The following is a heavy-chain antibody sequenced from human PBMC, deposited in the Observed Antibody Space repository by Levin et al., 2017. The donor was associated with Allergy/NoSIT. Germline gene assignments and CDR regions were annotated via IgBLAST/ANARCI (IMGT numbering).Heavy chain of an antibody. Sequence: SGPTLVKPTETLTLTCTVSGFSLSNARMGVSWIRQPPGKALEWLAHIFSNDEKSYSTSLKSRLTISKDTSKSQVVLTMTNMDPVDTATYYCARSYGSGSYYDYYYYMDVWGKGTTVTVSS. CDR2: IFSNDEK. V-gene: IGHV2-26*01. D-gene: IGHD3-10*01. CDR1: GFSLSNARMG. J-gene: IGHJ6*03. CDR3: ARSYGSGSYYDYYYYMDV.